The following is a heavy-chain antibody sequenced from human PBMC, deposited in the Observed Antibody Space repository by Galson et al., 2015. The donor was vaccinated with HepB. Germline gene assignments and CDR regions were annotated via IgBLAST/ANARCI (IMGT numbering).Heavy chain of an antibody. CDR2: IKQDGSEK. J-gene: IGHJ6*03. Sequence: SLRLSCAASGFTFSSYWMSWVRQAPGKGLEWVANIKQDGSEKYYVDSVKGRFTISRDNAKYSLYLQMNSLRAEDTAVYYCARVRLGYCSSTSCYNIKDYYYCYYMDVWGKGTTVTVSS. D-gene: IGHD2-2*01. CDR3: ARVRLGYCSSTSCYNIKDYYYCYYMDV. CDR1: GFTFSSYW. V-gene: IGHV3-7*01.